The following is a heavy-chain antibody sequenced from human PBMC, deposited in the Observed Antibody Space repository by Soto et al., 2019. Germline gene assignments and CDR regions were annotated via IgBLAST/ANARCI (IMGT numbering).Heavy chain of an antibody. CDR1: GFTFDDYA. CDR2: ISWNSGSI. V-gene: IGHV3-9*01. CDR3: AKDMEANWGSKDY. Sequence: GGSLRLSCAASGFTFDDYAMHWVRQAPGKGLEWVSGISWNSGSIGYADSVKGRFTISRDNAKNSLYLQMNSLRAEDTALYYCAKDMEANWGSKDYWGQGTLVTVSS. D-gene: IGHD7-27*01. J-gene: IGHJ4*02.